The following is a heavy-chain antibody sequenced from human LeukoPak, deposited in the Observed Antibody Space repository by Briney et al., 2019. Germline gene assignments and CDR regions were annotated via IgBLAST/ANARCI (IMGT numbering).Heavy chain of an antibody. Sequence: ASVKVSCKASGYTFTSYYMHWVRQAPGQGLEWMGIINPSGGSTSYAQKFQGRVTITRDTSASTAYMELSSLRSEDTAVYYCARTRMVATTRFDYWGQGTLVTVSS. D-gene: IGHD5-12*01. CDR1: GYTFTSYY. CDR3: ARTRMVATTRFDY. CDR2: INPSGGST. J-gene: IGHJ4*02. V-gene: IGHV1-46*01.